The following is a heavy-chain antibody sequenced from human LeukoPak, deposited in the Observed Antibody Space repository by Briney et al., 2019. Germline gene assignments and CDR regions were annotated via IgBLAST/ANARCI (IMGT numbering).Heavy chain of an antibody. J-gene: IGHJ4*02. CDR1: GFTFSSYG. CDR3: AKDAYSFCGGDCYLGY. CDR2: ISYDGSNK. Sequence: HPGGSLRLSRAASGFTFSSYGMHWVRQAPGKGLEWVAVISYDGSNKYYADSVKGRFTISRDNSKNTLYLQMNSLRAEDTAVYYCAKDAYSFCGGDCYLGYWGQGTLVTVSS. V-gene: IGHV3-30*18. D-gene: IGHD2-21*02.